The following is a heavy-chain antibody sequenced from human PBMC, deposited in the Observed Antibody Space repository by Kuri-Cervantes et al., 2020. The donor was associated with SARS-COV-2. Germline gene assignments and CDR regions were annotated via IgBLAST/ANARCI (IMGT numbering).Heavy chain of an antibody. V-gene: IGHV3-33*01. CDR1: GFTFSSYG. CDR3: ARDWSGTYFGTFDC. J-gene: IGHJ4*02. CDR2: IWSDASKT. Sequence: GGSLRLSCAASGFTFSSYGMHWVRQAPGKGLEWVAVIWSDASKTYYGDSVKGRFTISRDNSKNTLYLQMNSLRAEDTAVYYCARDWSGTYFGTFDCWGQGTLVTVSS. D-gene: IGHD1-26*01.